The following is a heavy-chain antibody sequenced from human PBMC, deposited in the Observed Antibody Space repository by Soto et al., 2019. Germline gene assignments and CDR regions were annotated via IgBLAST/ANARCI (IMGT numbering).Heavy chain of an antibody. CDR3: AKDHTLSSSGAFDI. CDR1: GFTFSSYA. CDR2: IGGSGGST. D-gene: IGHD6-6*01. Sequence: GGSLRLSCAASGFTFSSYAMSWVRQAPGKGLEWVSAIGGSGGSTYYADSVKGRFTISRDNSKNTLYLQMNSLRAEDTAVYACAKDHTLSSSGAFDIWGQGTMVTVSS. V-gene: IGHV3-23*01. J-gene: IGHJ3*02.